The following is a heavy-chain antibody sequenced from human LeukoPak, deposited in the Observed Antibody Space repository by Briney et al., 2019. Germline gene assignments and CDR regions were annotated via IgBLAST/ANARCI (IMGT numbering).Heavy chain of an antibody. Sequence: SETLSLTCTVSGYSISSGYYWGWIRQPPGKGLEWIGSIYHSGSTYYNPSLKSRVTISVDTSKNQFSLKLSSVTAADTAVYYCARDGGYSYGYYYYYYYMDVWGKGTTVTVSS. D-gene: IGHD5-18*01. CDR1: GYSISSGYY. J-gene: IGHJ6*03. CDR2: IYHSGST. V-gene: IGHV4-38-2*02. CDR3: ARDGGYSYGYYYYYYYMDV.